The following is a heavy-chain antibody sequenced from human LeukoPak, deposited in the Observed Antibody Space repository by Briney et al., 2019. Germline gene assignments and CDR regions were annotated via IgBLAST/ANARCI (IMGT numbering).Heavy chain of an antibody. CDR2: IYSGGTT. D-gene: IGHD6-6*01. Sequence: GGSLRLSCAASGVTVGNNYMNWVRQAPGKGLEWVSLIYSGGTTHYADSVKGRFTISRDNSKNTLYLQMNSLRVDDTAVYYSARDPPAVAANTYGWGQGTLVTVSS. J-gene: IGHJ4*02. CDR1: GVTVGNNY. CDR3: ARDPPAVAANTYG. V-gene: IGHV3-66*01.